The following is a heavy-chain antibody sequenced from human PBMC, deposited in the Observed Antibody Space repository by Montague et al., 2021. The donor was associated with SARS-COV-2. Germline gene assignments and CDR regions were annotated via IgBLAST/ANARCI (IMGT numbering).Heavy chain of an antibody. CDR2: IDWDDDK. J-gene: IGHJ6*02. CDR3: ARINSDPLDYYYYGMDV. D-gene: IGHD1-1*01. CDR1: GFSLSTSGMC. Sequence: PALVKPTKTLTLTCTFSGFSLSTSGMCVSWIRQPPGKALEWLALIDWDDDKYYSTSLKTRLTISNDTSKNQVVLTMTNMDPVDTATYYCARINSDPLDYYYYGMDVWGQGTTVTVSS. V-gene: IGHV2-70*01.